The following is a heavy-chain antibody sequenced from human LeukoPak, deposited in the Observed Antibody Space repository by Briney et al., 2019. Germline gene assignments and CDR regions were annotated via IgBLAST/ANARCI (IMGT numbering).Heavy chain of an antibody. CDR2: IYYSGST. V-gene: IGHV4-30-4*08. J-gene: IGHJ4*02. CDR1: GGSISSYY. CDR3: ARELGATADY. Sequence: SETLSLTCTVSGGSISSYYWSWIRQPPGKGLEWIGYIYYSGSTYYNPSLKSRVTISVDTSKDQFSLKLSSVTAADTAVYYCARELGATADYWGQGSLVTVSS. D-gene: IGHD1-26*01.